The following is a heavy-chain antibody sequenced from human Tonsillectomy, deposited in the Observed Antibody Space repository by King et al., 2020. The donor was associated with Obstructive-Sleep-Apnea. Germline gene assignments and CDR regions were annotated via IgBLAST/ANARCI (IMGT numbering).Heavy chain of an antibody. V-gene: IGHV3-48*04. CDR1: GFTFSSYS. D-gene: IGHD4-17*01. J-gene: IGHJ4*02. Sequence: VQLVESGGGLVQPGGSLRLSCAASGFTFSSYSMNWVRQAPGKGLEWVSYISSSSSTIYYADSVKGRFTISRDNAKNSLYLQMNSLRAEDTAVYYCARDWGLMGYGDSLHPFDYWGQGTLVTVSS. CDR2: ISSSSSTI. CDR3: ARDWGLMGYGDSLHPFDY.